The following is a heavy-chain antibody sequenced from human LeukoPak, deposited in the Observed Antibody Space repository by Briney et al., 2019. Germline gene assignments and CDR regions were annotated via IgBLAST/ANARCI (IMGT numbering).Heavy chain of an antibody. D-gene: IGHD5-18*01. Sequence: SETLSLTCTVSGGSIFSSNSYWGWIRQPPGKGLEWIGSIYHSGSTYYNPSLKSRVTISVDTSKNQFSLKLSSVTAADTAVYYCARGRSSYLAMVIYGIFDYWGQGTLVTVSS. J-gene: IGHJ4*02. CDR1: GGSIFSSNSY. CDR3: ARGRSSYLAMVIYGIFDY. V-gene: IGHV4-39*01. CDR2: IYHSGST.